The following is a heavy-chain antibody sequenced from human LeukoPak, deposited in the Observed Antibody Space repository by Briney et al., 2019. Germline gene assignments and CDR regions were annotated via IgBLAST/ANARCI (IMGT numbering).Heavy chain of an antibody. V-gene: IGHV3-15*01. D-gene: IGHD3-3*01. Sequence: GGSLRLSCAASGFTFSNAWMSWVRQAPGKGLEWVGRIKSKTDGGTTDYAAPVKGRFTISRDDSKNTLYLQMNSLRAEDTAVYYCARDRVYYDFWSGSNQALHYGMDVWGQGTTVTVSS. CDR2: IKSKTDGGTT. CDR1: GFTFSNAW. CDR3: ARDRVYYDFWSGSNQALHYGMDV. J-gene: IGHJ6*02.